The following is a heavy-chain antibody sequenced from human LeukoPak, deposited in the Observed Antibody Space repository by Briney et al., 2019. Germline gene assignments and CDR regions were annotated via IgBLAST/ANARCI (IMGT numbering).Heavy chain of an antibody. D-gene: IGHD4-11*01. J-gene: IGHJ3*02. Sequence: PSETLSLTCTVSGGSISSSSYYWGWIRQPPGKGLEWIGSIYYSGSTYYNPSLKSRVTISVDTSKNQFSLKLSSVTAADTAVYYCASTGPAAQGAFDIWGQGTMVTVSS. CDR3: ASTGPAAQGAFDI. CDR2: IYYSGST. V-gene: IGHV4-39*07. CDR1: GGSISSSSYY.